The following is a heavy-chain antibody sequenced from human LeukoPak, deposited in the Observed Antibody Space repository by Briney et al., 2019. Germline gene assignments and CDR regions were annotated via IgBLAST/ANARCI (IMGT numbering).Heavy chain of an antibody. CDR1: GFTFSSYE. Sequence: GGSLRLSCAASGFTFSSYEMNWVRQAPGKGLEWVSYISSSGSTIYYADSVKGRFTISRDNAKNSLYLQMNSLRAEDTAVYYCAREVPSGWFGEPKPYFDYWGQGTLVTVSS. D-gene: IGHD3-10*01. CDR2: ISSSGSTI. V-gene: IGHV3-48*03. J-gene: IGHJ4*02. CDR3: AREVPSGWFGEPKPYFDY.